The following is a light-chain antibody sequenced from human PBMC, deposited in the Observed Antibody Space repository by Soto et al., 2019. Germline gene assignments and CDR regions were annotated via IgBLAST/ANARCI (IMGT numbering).Light chain of an antibody. V-gene: IGKV3D-20*02. CDR3: QQHINWPLT. J-gene: IGKJ4*01. CDR2: GAS. CDR1: QSVSSSY. Sequence: EIGLMHSPGTLSLCRGRRATLSCGASQSVSSSYLAWYQQKPGQAPRLLIYGASSRDTGIPDRFSGSGSGTDFTLTISSLEPEDFALYYCQQHINWPLTFGGGTKVDIK.